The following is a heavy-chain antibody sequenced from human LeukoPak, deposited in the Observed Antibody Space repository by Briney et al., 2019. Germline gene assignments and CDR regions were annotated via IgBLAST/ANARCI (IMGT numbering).Heavy chain of an antibody. Sequence: SVKVSCKASGGTFSSYAISWVRQAPGQGLEWMGGIIPIFGTANYAQKFQGRVTITTDESTSTAYMELSSLRSEDTAVYYCARVPRYSSSWYRFDYWGQGTLVTVSS. CDR1: GGTFSSYA. D-gene: IGHD6-13*01. V-gene: IGHV1-69*05. CDR2: IIPIFGTA. J-gene: IGHJ4*02. CDR3: ARVPRYSSSWYRFDY.